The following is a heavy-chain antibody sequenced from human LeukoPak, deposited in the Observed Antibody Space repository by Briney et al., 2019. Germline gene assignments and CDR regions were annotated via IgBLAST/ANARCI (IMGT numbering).Heavy chain of an antibody. Sequence: SETLSLTRSVSGGSISSSSYYWGWIRQPPGKGLEWIGIIYYTGSSYYNPSLQSRVTISGDTSKNQFSLKLNSVTAADTAVYYCAASYSDTWYFDYWGQGTLVTVSS. J-gene: IGHJ4*02. CDR3: AASYSDTWYFDY. CDR2: IYYTGSS. D-gene: IGHD3-16*01. CDR1: GGSISSSSYY. V-gene: IGHV4-39*01.